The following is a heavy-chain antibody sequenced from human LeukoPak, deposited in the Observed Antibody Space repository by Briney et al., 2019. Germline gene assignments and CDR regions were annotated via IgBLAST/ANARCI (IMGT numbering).Heavy chain of an antibody. CDR3: AKDGVAAQRAYYFDY. D-gene: IGHD6-6*01. CDR1: GFTFSSYA. CDR2: ISGSGGST. Sequence: GGSLRLSCAASGFTFSSYAMSWVRQAPGKGLEWVSAISGSGGSTYYADSVKGRFTISRDNSKNTLYLQMNSLRAEDTAVYYCAKDGVAAQRAYYFDYWGQGTLVTVSS. J-gene: IGHJ4*02. V-gene: IGHV3-23*01.